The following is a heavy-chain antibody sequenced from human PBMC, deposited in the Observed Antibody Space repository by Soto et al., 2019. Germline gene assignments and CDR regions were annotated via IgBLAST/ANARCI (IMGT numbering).Heavy chain of an antibody. D-gene: IGHD3-10*01. Sequence: GSLRLSCAASGFTVSSNYMSWVRQAPGKGLEWVSVIYSGGSTYYADSVKGRFTISRDNSKNTLYLQMNSLRAEDTAVYYCARDPGPPLYYYGSGSYYDYYYYGMDVWGQGTTVTVSS. CDR1: GFTVSSNY. CDR3: ARDPGPPLYYYGSGSYYDYYYYGMDV. V-gene: IGHV3-53*01. CDR2: IYSGGST. J-gene: IGHJ6*02.